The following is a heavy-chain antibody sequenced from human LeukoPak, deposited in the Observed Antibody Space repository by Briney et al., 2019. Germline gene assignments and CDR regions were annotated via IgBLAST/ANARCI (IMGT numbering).Heavy chain of an antibody. V-gene: IGHV3-23*01. Sequence: GGSLRLSCAASGFTFSTYAMRWVSQAPGKGLEWVSGVSGSGDITYYADSVKGRFTISRDNSKNTLYLQMNSLRAEDTAVYYCAKDRAGYSGGRGFDYWGQGTLVTVSS. CDR2: VSGSGDIT. CDR1: GFTFSTYA. CDR3: AKDRAGYSGGRGFDY. J-gene: IGHJ4*02. D-gene: IGHD5-12*01.